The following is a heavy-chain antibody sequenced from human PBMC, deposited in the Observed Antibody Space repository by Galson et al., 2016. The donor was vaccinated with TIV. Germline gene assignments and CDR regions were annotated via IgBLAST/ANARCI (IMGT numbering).Heavy chain of an antibody. CDR3: AKGKEDDEF. J-gene: IGHJ4*02. CDR2: MNPGDSET. CDR1: GSMFSAHW. Sequence: QSGAEVTKPGESLIISCKASGSMFSAHWFGWVRQMPGKGPEWIGIMNPGDSETRYSPSFEGQVTISADNSISTAYLQWHSLKASDTAVYYCAKGKEDDEFWGQGTLVSVSS. V-gene: IGHV5-51*03. D-gene: IGHD3-16*01.